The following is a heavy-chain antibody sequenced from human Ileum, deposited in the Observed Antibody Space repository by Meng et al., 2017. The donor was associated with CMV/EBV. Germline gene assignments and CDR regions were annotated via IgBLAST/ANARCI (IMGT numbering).Heavy chain of an antibody. CDR1: GFPFSNHA. J-gene: IGHJ6*02. CDR2: IDNNGRST. CDR3: ARFRRIGELPGNFFGLDV. D-gene: IGHD3-10*01. Sequence: GESLKISCTVSGFPFSNHAMHWVRQTPGKGLESVSAIDNNGRSTYYGDSVKGRFIVSRDNSKNTLYLQMGSLRGEDMAVYYCARFRRIGELPGNFFGLDVWGLGTTVTVSS. V-gene: IGHV3-64*02.